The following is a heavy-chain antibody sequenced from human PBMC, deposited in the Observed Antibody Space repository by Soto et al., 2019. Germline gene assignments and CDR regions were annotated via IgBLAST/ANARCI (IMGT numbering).Heavy chain of an antibody. CDR1: GFTFSSYT. V-gene: IGHV3-21*01. CDR3: ARTPYYYDTGGYYY. D-gene: IGHD3-22*01. J-gene: IGHJ4*02. CDR2: ISSSSTYI. Sequence: EVQLVESGGGLVKPGGSLRLSCAASGFTFSSYTMNWVRQAPGKGLEWVSSISSSSTYIYYADSVKGRFTISRDNAKNSLYLQMNSPRAEDTAVYYCARTPYYYDTGGYYYWGQGTLVAVSS.